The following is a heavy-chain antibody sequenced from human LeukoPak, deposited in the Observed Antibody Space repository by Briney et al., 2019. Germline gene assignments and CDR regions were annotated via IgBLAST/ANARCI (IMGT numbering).Heavy chain of an antibody. CDR1: GFTFSSYA. CDR3: ARDRFIVRKQWLVNWFDP. Sequence: GGSLRLSCVASGFTFSSYAMHWVRQTPGKGLEYVSGINSNGGSTHYANSVKGRFTISRDNSKHTLYLQMGSLRAEDTAVYYCARDRFIVRKQWLVNWFDPWGQGTLVTVSS. CDR2: INSNGGST. D-gene: IGHD6-19*01. V-gene: IGHV3-64*01. J-gene: IGHJ5*02.